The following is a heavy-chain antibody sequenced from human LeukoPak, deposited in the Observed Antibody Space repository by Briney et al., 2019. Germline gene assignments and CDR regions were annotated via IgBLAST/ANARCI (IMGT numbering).Heavy chain of an antibody. CDR2: NHPSSGYS. J-gene: IGHJ4*02. Sequence: ASVKVSCKASGYTFTNYYIHWLRQAPGQGLEWMGVNHPSSGYSNYAQKFEGRVSMTRDTSTSTVYMELSSLGSEDTALYFCARVARGVIHYFDYWGQGSLVTVSS. CDR3: ARVARGVIHYFDY. CDR1: GYTFTNYY. D-gene: IGHD3-10*01. V-gene: IGHV1-46*01.